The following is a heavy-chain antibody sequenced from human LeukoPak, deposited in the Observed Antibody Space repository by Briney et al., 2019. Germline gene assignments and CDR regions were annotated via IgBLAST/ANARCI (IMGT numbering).Heavy chain of an antibody. CDR1: GYTFTSCG. CDR2: ISAYNGNT. D-gene: IGHD6-6*01. CDR3: AGGEQLAEQFDY. V-gene: IGHV1-18*01. J-gene: IGHJ4*02. Sequence: ASVKVSCKASGYTFTSCGISWVRQAPGQGLEWMGWISAYNGNTNYAQKLQGRVTMTTDTSTSTAYMELRSLRSDDTAVYYCAGGEQLAEQFDYWGQGTLVTVSS.